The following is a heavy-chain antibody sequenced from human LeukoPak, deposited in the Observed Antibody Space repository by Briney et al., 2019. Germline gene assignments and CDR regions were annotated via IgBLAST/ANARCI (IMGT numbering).Heavy chain of an antibody. Sequence: ASVKVSCKASGDTFTSYYMHCVRQAPGQGLEWVGIINPSGGSTSYAQKFQGRVTMTRGMSTSTVYMELSSLRSEDTAVYYCARGRHYYDSSDYYYEGDAFDIWGQGTMVTVSS. J-gene: IGHJ3*02. D-gene: IGHD3-22*01. CDR3: ARGRHYYDSSDYYYEGDAFDI. V-gene: IGHV1-46*01. CDR2: INPSGGST. CDR1: GDTFTSYY.